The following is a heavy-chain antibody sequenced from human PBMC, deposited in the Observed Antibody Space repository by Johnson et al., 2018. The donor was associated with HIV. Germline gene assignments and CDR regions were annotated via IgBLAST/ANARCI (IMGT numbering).Heavy chain of an antibody. J-gene: IGHJ3*02. CDR3: ARASAATKGNAFDI. CDR2: INWNGGST. V-gene: IGHV3-20*04. Sequence: EVQLVESGGGVVQPERSLRLSCAASGFTFSSSGMLWVRQAPGKGLEWVSGINWNGGSTGYADSVKGRFTISRDNAKNSLYLQMNSLRAEDTALYYCARASAATKGNAFDICGQGTMVTVSS. CDR1: GFTFSSSG. D-gene: IGHD1-26*01.